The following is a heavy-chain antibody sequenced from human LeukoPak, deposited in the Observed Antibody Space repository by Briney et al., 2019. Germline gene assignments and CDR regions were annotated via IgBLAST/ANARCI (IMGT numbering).Heavy chain of an antibody. CDR1: GFTVSSNY. V-gene: IGHV3-53*01. J-gene: IGHJ4*02. CDR2: IYSGGST. D-gene: IGHD6-19*01. CDR3: ARDYGSGWYGYFDY. Sequence: PGGSLRLSCAASGFTVSSNYMSWVRQAPGKGLEWVSVIYSGGSTYYADSVKGRFTISRDNAKNSLYLQMNSLRAEDTAVYYCARDYGSGWYGYFDYWGQGTLVTVSS.